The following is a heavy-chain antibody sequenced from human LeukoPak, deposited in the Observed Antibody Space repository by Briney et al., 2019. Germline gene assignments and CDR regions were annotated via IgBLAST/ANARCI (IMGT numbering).Heavy chain of an antibody. V-gene: IGHV4-59*08. CDR2: IYYSGST. J-gene: IGHJ4*02. Sequence: ESSQTLSLACTASGGSISSYYWSWIRQPPGKGLEWIWYIYYSGSTNYNPSLKSRVTISVDTSKNQFSLKLSSVTAADTAVYYCARLQRGYFDYWSQGTLVTVSS. CDR1: GGSISSYY. CDR3: ARLQRGYFDY. D-gene: IGHD1-1*01.